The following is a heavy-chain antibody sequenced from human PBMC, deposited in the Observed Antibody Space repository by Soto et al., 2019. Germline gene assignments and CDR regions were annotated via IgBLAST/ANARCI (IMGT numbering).Heavy chain of an antibody. CDR3: ARAPVGALRHNWFDP. V-gene: IGHV7-4-1*01. Sequence: ASVKVSCKASGYTFTNYAMNWVRQAPGQGLEWMGWINTNTGNPTYAQGFTGRFVFSLDTSVSTAYLQICSLKAGDTAVYYCARAPVGALRHNWFDPWGQGTLVTVSS. CDR2: INTNTGNP. CDR1: GYTFTNYA. D-gene: IGHD1-26*01. J-gene: IGHJ5*02.